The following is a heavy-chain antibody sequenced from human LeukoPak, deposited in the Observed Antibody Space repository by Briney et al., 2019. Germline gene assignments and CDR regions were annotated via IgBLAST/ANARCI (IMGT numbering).Heavy chain of an antibody. D-gene: IGHD2-2*01. J-gene: IGHJ4*02. CDR2: ISSNGGST. CDR1: GFTFSTYP. Sequence: PGGSLRLSCAASGFTFSTYPMHWVRQAPGKGLEYVSAISSNGGSTFYASSVKGRFTISRDNSKNTLYLQMGSLRTEDMAVYYCARGSGYCSSTGCYTSYDFDYWGQGTLVTVSS. CDR3: ARGSGYCSSTGCYTSYDFDY. V-gene: IGHV3-64*01.